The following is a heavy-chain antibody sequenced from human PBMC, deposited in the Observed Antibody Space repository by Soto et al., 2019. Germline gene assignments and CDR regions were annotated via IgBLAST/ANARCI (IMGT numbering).Heavy chain of an antibody. V-gene: IGHV3-48*02. CDR1: GFTFSSYS. D-gene: IGHD3-10*01. CDR2: ISSSSSTI. Sequence: LRLSCAASGFTFSSYSMNWVRQAPGKGLEWVSYISSSSSTIYYADSVKGRFTISRDNAKNSLYLQMNSLRDEDTAVYYCARDHINYGSGSYPFMDVWGQGTTVTVSS. CDR3: ARDHINYGSGSYPFMDV. J-gene: IGHJ6*02.